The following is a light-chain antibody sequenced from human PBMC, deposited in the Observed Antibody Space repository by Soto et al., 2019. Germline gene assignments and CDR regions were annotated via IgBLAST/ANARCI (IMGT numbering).Light chain of an antibody. V-gene: IGKV1-12*01. J-gene: IGKJ4*01. CDR3: VQDKCSTLT. Sequence: DIQMTQSPSSVSASVGDRVTITFRASQGISGRLAWYQQTPGNAPKLLIHTAVSLQCGIPSRFSGRGLGADFTLTISSPQTEDTAPSYGVQDKCSTLTFGGGTKVEI. CDR2: TAV. CDR1: QGISGR.